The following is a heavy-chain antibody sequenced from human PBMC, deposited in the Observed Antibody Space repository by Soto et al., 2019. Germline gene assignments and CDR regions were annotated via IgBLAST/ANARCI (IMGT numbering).Heavy chain of an antibody. CDR3: ARDLYSKGTFDY. CDR2: IWYDGSNK. D-gene: IGHD4-4*01. CDR1: GFTFSSYG. J-gene: IGHJ4*02. V-gene: IGHV3-33*01. Sequence: GGSLRLSCAASGFTFSSYGMHWVRQAPGKGLEWVAVIWYDGSNKYYADSVKGRFTISRDNSENTLYLQMNSLRAEDTAVYYCARDLYSKGTFDYWGQGTLVTVSS.